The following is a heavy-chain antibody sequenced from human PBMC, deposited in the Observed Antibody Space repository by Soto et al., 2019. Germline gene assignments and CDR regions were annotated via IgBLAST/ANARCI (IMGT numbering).Heavy chain of an antibody. V-gene: IGHV4-61*01. D-gene: IGHD3-16*01. CDR2: IYYSGST. CDR1: GCPVSSGSYY. Sequence: PXETLYLTCTVSGCPVSSGSYYWSWIRQPPGKGLEWIGYIYYSGSTNYNPSLKSRVTISVDTSKNQFSLKLSSVTAADTAVYYCATGGRAYYYYHGMDASGHGTSVTVSS. CDR3: ATGGRAYYYYHGMDA. J-gene: IGHJ6*02.